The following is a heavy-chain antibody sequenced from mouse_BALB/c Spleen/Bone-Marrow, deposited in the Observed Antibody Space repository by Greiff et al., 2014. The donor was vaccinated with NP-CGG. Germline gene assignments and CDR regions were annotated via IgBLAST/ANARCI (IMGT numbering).Heavy chain of an antibody. Sequence: QVQLQQSGAELVKPGASVKLSCEASGYTFTSYYMYWVKQRPGQGLEWIGEINPGNGGTNFNEKFKSKATLTVDKSSSTAYMQLSSLTSEDSAVYYCTRSNGNWYAYWGQGTLVTVSA. D-gene: IGHD2-1*01. CDR1: GYTFTSYY. V-gene: IGHV1S81*02. CDR2: INPGNGGT. J-gene: IGHJ3*01. CDR3: TRSNGNWYAY.